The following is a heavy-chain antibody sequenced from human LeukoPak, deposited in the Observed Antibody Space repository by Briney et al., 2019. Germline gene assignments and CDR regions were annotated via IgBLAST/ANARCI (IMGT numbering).Heavy chain of an antibody. J-gene: IGHJ4*02. Sequence: GALRLSCAASGFTFSSYAMSWIRQAPGRGLEWVSFIYSGGSTYYADSVRGQFIISKDNSKNTLYLQMNSLRAEDTAVYYCARRAGSYSHSYDYWGQGTLVTVSS. V-gene: IGHV3-23*03. CDR1: GFTFSSYA. CDR3: ARRAGSYSHSYDY. CDR2: IYSGGST. D-gene: IGHD2-15*01.